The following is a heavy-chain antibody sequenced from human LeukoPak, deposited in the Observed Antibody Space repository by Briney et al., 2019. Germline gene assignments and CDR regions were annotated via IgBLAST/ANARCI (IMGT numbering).Heavy chain of an antibody. CDR3: ARHGGQSSGYYY. J-gene: IGHJ4*02. CDR2: IFYSGST. D-gene: IGHD3-22*01. Sequence: PSGTLSLTCTVSGGSISSYYWSWIRQPPGKGLEWIGYIFYSGSTNYNPSLKSRVTISVDTSKNQFSLKLSSVTAADTAVYYCARHGGQSSGYYYWGQGNLVTVSS. CDR1: GGSISSYY. V-gene: IGHV4-59*08.